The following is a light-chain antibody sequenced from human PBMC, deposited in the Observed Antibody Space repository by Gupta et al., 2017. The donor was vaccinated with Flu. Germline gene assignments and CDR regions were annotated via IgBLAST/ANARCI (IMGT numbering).Light chain of an antibody. CDR3: QSADSTSTYYV. Sequence: GDALPNQYVYWFQQKPGQAPALLIYKDTERPSGIPERFSASGSGTTVTLTISGVQAEDEADYYCQSADSTSTYYVFGAGTKLTVL. CDR1: ALPNQY. CDR2: KDT. J-gene: IGLJ1*01. V-gene: IGLV3-25*03.